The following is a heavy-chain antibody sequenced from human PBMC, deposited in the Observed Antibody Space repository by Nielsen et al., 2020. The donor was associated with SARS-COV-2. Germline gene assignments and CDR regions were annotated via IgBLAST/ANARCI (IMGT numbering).Heavy chain of an antibody. J-gene: IGHJ4*02. CDR2: INADNGNT. Sequence: WERQAPGQRLEWMGWINADNGNTRYSQEFQGRVTLNRDTSASTAYMELSSLRSEDTAVYYCARDRQKRFDFWGQGTLVTVSS. CDR3: ARDRQKRFDF. V-gene: IGHV1-3*01.